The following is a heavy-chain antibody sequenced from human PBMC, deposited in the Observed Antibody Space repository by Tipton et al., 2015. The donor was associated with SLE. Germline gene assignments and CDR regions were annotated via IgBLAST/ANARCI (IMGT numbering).Heavy chain of an antibody. V-gene: IGHV1-18*01. CDR1: GYTFTSYG. Sequence: QLVQSGAEVKKPGASVKVSCKASGYTFTSYGISWVRQAPGQGLEWMGWISGYNDNTNYAQKFQGRVTMTTDTSTTTAYMELRSLISDDTAVYYCAARIYDWTDYWGQGTLVTVSS. J-gene: IGHJ4*02. CDR3: AARIYDWTDY. D-gene: IGHD5/OR15-5a*01. CDR2: ISGYNDNT.